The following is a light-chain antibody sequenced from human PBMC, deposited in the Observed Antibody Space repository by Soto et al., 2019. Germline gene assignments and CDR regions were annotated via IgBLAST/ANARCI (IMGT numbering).Light chain of an antibody. V-gene: IGLV2-14*03. CDR3: CSYTSSSSLV. CDR1: CSDVGAYNY. Sequence: QSALTQPASVSGSPGQSITISCTGTCSDVGAYNYVSWYQQYPGKAPKLMIYDVTSRPSGVSNRFSGSKSGNAASLTISGLQAEDEADYYCCSYTSSSSLVFGTGTKVTVL. J-gene: IGLJ1*01. CDR2: DVT.